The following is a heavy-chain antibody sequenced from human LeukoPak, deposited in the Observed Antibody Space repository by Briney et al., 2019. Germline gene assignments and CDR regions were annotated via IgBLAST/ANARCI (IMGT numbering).Heavy chain of an antibody. CDR2: ISGSGGST. J-gene: IGHJ4*02. Sequence: GGSLRLSCAASGFTFSSYAMSWVRQAPGKGLEWVSAISGSGGSTYYADSVKGRFTISRDNAKNSLYLQMNSLRAEDTAVYYCARDGGTADPYFDYWGQGTLVTVSS. CDR1: GFTFSSYA. CDR3: ARDGGTADPYFDY. V-gene: IGHV3-23*01. D-gene: IGHD2-15*01.